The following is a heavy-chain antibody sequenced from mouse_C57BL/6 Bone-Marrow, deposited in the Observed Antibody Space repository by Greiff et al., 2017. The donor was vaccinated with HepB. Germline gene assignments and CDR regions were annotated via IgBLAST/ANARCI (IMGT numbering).Heavy chain of an antibody. CDR1: GYTFTSYW. Sequence: QVQLKQPGAELVKPGASVKLSCKASGYTFTSYWMHWVKQRPGQGLEWIGMIHPNSGSTNYNEKFKSKATLTVDKSSSTAYMQLSSLTSEDSAVYYCARSYGYDKDYAMDYWGQGTSVTVSS. CDR2: IHPNSGST. D-gene: IGHD2-2*01. J-gene: IGHJ4*01. CDR3: ARSYGYDKDYAMDY. V-gene: IGHV1-64*01.